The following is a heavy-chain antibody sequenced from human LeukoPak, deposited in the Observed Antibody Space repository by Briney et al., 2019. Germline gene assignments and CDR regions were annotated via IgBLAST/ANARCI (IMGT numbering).Heavy chain of an antibody. J-gene: IGHJ4*02. D-gene: IGHD3-10*01. CDR3: ATGSGTYSPDY. Sequence: GASVKVSCKASGYTFTAQYLHWVRQAPGKGLEWMGWITPNSGGTNYAQNVQGRFTITRDKSISTAYMELSRLTSDDTAVYYCATGSGTYSPDYWGQGTLVTVSS. V-gene: IGHV1-2*02. CDR1: GYTFTAQY. CDR2: ITPNSGGT.